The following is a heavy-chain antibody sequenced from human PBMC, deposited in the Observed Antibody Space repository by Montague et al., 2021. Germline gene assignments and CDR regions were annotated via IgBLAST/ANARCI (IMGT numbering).Heavy chain of an antibody. CDR2: INHSGST. CDR3: ARYLHKSKNSGRHYLSRQYGMNV. Sequence: SETLSLTCAVYGGSFSGHYWSWIRQPPGKGLEWIGEINHSGSTNYNPSLKSRVTMSVDTSKNQFSLNLSSVTAAYTAVYYWARYLHKSKNSGRHYLSRQYGMNVWGQGTTVPV. J-gene: IGHJ6*02. D-gene: IGHD1-26*01. V-gene: IGHV4-34*01. CDR1: GGSFSGHY.